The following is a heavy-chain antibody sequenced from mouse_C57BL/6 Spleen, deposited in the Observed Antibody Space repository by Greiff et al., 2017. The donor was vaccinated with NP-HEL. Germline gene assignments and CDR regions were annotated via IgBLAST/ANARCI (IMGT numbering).Heavy chain of an antibody. Sequence: QVQLQQPGAELVRPGSSVKLSCKASGYTFTSYWMHWVKQRPIQGLEWIGNIDPSDSETHYNQKFKDKATLTVDKSSSTAYMQLSSLTSEDSAVYDCARGSSGYQSWFAYWGQGTLVTVSA. V-gene: IGHV1-52*01. CDR3: ARGSSGYQSWFAY. D-gene: IGHD3-2*02. CDR1: GYTFTSYW. J-gene: IGHJ3*01. CDR2: IDPSDSET.